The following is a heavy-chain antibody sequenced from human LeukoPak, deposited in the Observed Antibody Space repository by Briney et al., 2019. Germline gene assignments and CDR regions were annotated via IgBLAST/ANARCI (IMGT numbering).Heavy chain of an antibody. CDR1: GFTFSSYS. J-gene: IGHJ4*02. CDR2: ISGDSRYI. V-gene: IGHV3-21*01. D-gene: IGHD3-10*01. Sequence: SGGSLRLSCAASGFTFSSYSMNWVRQAPGKGLEWVSAISGDSRYIYYADSVRGRFTISRDNAENSLYLQMDSLRAEDTAVYYCARDWVRSPGMGYWGQGTLVTVSS. CDR3: ARDWVRSPGMGY.